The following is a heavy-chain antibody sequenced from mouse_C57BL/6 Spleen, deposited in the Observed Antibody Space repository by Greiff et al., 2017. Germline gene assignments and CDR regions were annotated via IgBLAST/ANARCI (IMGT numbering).Heavy chain of an antibody. J-gene: IGHJ1*03. CDR2: IDPETGGT. D-gene: IGHD1-2*01. V-gene: IGHV1-15*01. Sequence: QVQLQQSGAELVRPGASVTLSCKASGYTFTDYEMHWVKQTPVHGLEWIGAIDPETGGTAYNQKFKGKAILTADKSSSTAYMELRSLTSEDSAVYYCTRWGSLRRYFDVWGTGTTVTVSS. CDR3: TRWGSLRRYFDV. CDR1: GYTFTDYE.